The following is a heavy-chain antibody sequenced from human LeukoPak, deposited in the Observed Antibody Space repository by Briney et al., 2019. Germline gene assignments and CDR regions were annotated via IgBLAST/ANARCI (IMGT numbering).Heavy chain of an antibody. V-gene: IGHV4-59*01. CDR3: ARVSGYSGYNY. D-gene: IGHD5-12*01. CDR1: GGSISSYY. Sequence: SETLSLTCTVSGGSISSYYWSWIRQPPGKGLEWIGYIYYSGSTNYNPSLKSRVTISVDTSKNQFSLKLSSVTAADTAVYYCARVSGYSGYNYWGQGTLVTVSS. J-gene: IGHJ4*02. CDR2: IYYSGST.